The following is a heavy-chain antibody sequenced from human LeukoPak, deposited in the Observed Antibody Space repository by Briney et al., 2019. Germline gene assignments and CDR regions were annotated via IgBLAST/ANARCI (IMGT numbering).Heavy chain of an antibody. D-gene: IGHD2-21*01. CDR1: GFAFSSFR. V-gene: IGHV3-21*01. Sequence: GGSLRLSCGASGFAFSSFRMSWVRQAPGRGLEWVSSISGNSADINNADSLKGRFTISRDNAKNSLYLQLDSLTVEDTAVYYCARLDWRGYWGQGTLVTVSS. J-gene: IGHJ4*02. CDR3: ARLDWRGY. CDR2: ISGNSADI.